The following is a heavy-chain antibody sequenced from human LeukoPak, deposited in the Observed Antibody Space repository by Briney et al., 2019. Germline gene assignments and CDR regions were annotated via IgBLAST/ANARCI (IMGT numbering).Heavy chain of an antibody. CDR3: AMQEGYCSGGSCYYNY. J-gene: IGHJ4*02. V-gene: IGHV3-23*01. CDR2: ISGSGGST. Sequence: GGSLRLSCAASGFTFSSYAMSWVRQAPGKGLEWVSAISGSGGSTYYADSVKGRFTISRDNSKNTLYLQMNSLRAEDTAVDYCAMQEGYCSGGSCYYNYWGQGTLVTVSS. D-gene: IGHD2-15*01. CDR1: GFTFSSYA.